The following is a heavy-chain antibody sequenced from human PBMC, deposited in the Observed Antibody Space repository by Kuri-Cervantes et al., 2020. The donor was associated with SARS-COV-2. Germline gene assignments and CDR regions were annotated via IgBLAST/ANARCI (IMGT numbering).Heavy chain of an antibody. Sequence: GESLKISCAASGFTFSSYAMSWVRQAPGKGLEWVSAISGSGGSTYYADSVKGRFTISRDNSKNTLYLQMNSLRAEDTAVYYCARDWGVEMATKYYFDYWGQGTLVTVSS. V-gene: IGHV3-23*01. CDR2: ISGSGGST. CDR1: GFTFSSYA. D-gene: IGHD5-24*01. CDR3: ARDWGVEMATKYYFDY. J-gene: IGHJ4*02.